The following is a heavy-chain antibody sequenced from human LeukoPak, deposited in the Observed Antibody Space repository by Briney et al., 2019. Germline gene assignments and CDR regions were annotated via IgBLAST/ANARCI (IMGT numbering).Heavy chain of an antibody. D-gene: IGHD3-3*01. CDR1: GFTFSDAW. J-gene: IGHJ3*02. V-gene: IGHV3-15*01. CDR2: IKSRTYGGTT. CDR3: ATPAFRTLYDSSYAFDI. Sequence: PGGSLRLSCAASGFTFSDAWMSWVRQAPGKGLEWVGRIKSRTYGGTTDYAAPVKGRFTISRDDSKNTLYLQMNSLKTEDTAVYYCATPAFRTLYDSSYAFDIWGQGTMVTVSS.